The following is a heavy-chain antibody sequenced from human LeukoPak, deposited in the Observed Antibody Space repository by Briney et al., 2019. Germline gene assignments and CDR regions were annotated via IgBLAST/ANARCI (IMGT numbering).Heavy chain of an antibody. J-gene: IGHJ6*02. CDR3: AKNLHCSSTSCSYYCYYGMDV. CDR2: ISGSGGST. D-gene: IGHD2-2*01. V-gene: IGHV3-23*01. Sequence: PGGSLRLSCAASGFTFSSYAMSWVRQAPGKGLEWVSAISGSGGSTYYADSVKGRFTISRDNSKNTLYLQMNSLRAEDTAVYYCAKNLHCSSTSCSYYCYYGMDVWGQGTTVTVSS. CDR1: GFTFSSYA.